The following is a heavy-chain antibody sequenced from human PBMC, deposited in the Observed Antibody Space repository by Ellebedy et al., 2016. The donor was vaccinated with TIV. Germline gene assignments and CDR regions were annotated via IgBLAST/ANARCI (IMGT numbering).Heavy chain of an antibody. CDR3: ARIGIVVAGTKVYYFDY. CDR1: GYTFTSYG. Sequence: AASVKVSCKASGYTFTSYGINWVRQAPGQGLEWMGWISDYNGNTNYAQKLQGRVTMTTDTSTSTAYMELRSLRSDDTAVYYCARIGIVVAGTKVYYFDYWGQGTLVTVSS. V-gene: IGHV1-18*01. CDR2: ISDYNGNT. D-gene: IGHD6-19*01. J-gene: IGHJ4*02.